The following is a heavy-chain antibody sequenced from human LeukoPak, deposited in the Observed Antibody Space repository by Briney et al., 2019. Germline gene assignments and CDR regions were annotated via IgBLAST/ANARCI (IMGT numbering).Heavy chain of an antibody. CDR1: GFTFTNAW. D-gene: IGHD1-7*01. J-gene: IGHJ4*02. CDR3: TTAKYTWNYVLDY. CDR2: IKSKTDGGTA. V-gene: IGHV3-15*01. Sequence: GGSLRLSCAASGFTFTNAWMSWVRLAPGKGLEWVGRIKSKTDGGTADYAAPVKGRFTISRDDSKNTLYLRMNSLKTEDTAVYYCTTAKYTWNYVLDYWGQGTLVTVSS.